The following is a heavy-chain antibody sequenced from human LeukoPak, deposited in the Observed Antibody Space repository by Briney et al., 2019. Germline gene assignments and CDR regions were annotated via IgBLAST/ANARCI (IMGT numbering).Heavy chain of an antibody. Sequence: GGFLRLSCAASGFTARSNFMSWVRQPPGKGLEWVSVIYSGGTTYYADSVKGRFTISRDNSKNTLYLQLNSLRAEDTAVYYCARGRLSSADAFDIWGQGTMVTVSS. CDR1: GFTARSNF. J-gene: IGHJ3*02. CDR3: ARGRLSSADAFDI. V-gene: IGHV3-66*01. CDR2: IYSGGTT. D-gene: IGHD3-10*01.